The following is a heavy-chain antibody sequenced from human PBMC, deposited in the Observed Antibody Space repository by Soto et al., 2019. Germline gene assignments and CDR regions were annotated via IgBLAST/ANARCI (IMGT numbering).Heavy chain of an antibody. CDR3: AKARLPGYSSSWTPFDY. Sequence: XGSLVLSCAASGFTFSSYAMSWVRQAPGKGLEWVSAISGSGGSTYYADSVKGRFTISRDNSKNTLYLQMNSLRAEDTAVYYCAKARLPGYSSSWTPFDYWGQGTLVTVSS. D-gene: IGHD6-13*01. CDR2: ISGSGGST. CDR1: GFTFSSYA. V-gene: IGHV3-23*01. J-gene: IGHJ4*02.